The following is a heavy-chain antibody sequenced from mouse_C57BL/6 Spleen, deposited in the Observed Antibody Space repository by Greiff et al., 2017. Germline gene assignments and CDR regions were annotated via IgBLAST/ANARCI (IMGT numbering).Heavy chain of an antibody. CDR3: ASPYGSSPYYYAMDY. V-gene: IGHV14-2*01. D-gene: IGHD1-1*01. CDR1: GSNIKDYY. J-gene: IGHJ4*01. CDR2: IDPEDGET. Sequence: EVKLMESGAELVKPGASVKLSCTASGSNIKDYYMHWVKQRTEQGLEWIGRIDPEDGETKYAPKFQGKATITADTSSNTAYLQLSSLTSEDAAVYYGASPYGSSPYYYAMDYWGQGTSVTVSS.